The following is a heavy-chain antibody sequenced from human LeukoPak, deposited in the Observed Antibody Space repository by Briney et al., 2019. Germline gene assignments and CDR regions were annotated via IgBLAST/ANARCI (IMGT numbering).Heavy chain of an antibody. J-gene: IGHJ5*02. CDR3: ARGVGRGSSSDWFDP. Sequence: PSETLSLTCAVSGGSISSNSYYWGWIRQPPGKGLEWIGSIYHSGSTYYNPSLKSRVTVTLDKSKNQFFLKLNSVTAADTAVYYCARGVGRGSSSDWFDPWGQGTLVTVSS. D-gene: IGHD3-10*01. CDR1: GGSISSNSYY. V-gene: IGHV4-39*07. CDR2: IYHSGST.